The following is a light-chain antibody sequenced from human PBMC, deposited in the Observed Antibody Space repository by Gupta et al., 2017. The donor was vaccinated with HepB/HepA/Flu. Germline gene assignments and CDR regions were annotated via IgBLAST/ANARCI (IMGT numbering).Light chain of an antibody. CDR1: QSVSSSY. CDR3: QQSVA. J-gene: IGKJ4*01. V-gene: IGKV3-20*01. CDR2: GAS. Sequence: EIVLTQYPGTLSLSPGERATLSCRASQSVSSSYLAWYQQKPGQAPRLLIYGASSRATGIPDRFSGSGSGTDFTLTISRLEPEDFAVYYCQQSVAFGGGTKVEIK.